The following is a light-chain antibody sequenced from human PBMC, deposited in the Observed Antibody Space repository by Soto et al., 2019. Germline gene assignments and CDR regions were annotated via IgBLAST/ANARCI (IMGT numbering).Light chain of an antibody. J-gene: IGKJ1*01. CDR1: QTISGY. Sequence: DIQMTQSPSSLSASVGDRVTITCRASQTISGYLNWYQQKPGKAPELLIYAASYLGNGVPSRFSGSGSGTDFTLTISSLQPEDFATYYCLQHNSYPWTFGQGTKVDIK. CDR2: AAS. V-gene: IGKV1-39*01. CDR3: LQHNSYPWT.